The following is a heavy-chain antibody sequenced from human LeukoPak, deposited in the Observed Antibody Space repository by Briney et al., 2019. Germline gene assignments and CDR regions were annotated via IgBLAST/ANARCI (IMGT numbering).Heavy chain of an antibody. D-gene: IGHD3-9*01. CDR1: GYTFTSYY. CDR2: INPSGGST. CDR3: ARDRPDPNYDILTGYYDY. V-gene: IGHV1-46*01. Sequence: ASVTVSYKASGYTFTSYYMHWVRQAPGQGLEWMGIINPSGGSTSYAQQFQGRVTMTRDTSTSTVYMELSSLRSEDTAVYYCARDRPDPNYDILTGYYDYWGQGTLVTVSS. J-gene: IGHJ4*02.